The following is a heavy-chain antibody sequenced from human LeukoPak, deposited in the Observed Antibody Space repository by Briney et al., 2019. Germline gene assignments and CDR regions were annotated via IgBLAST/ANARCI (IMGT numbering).Heavy chain of an antibody. J-gene: IGHJ6*04. D-gene: IGHD2-2*01. Sequence: ASVKVSCKASGYTFTSYGISWVRQAPGQGLEWMGWISAYNGNTNYAQKLQGRVTMTTDTPTSTAYMELRSLRSDDTAVYYCARAGYCSSTSCYPYYYYYYGMDVWGKGTTVTVSS. CDR1: GYTFTSYG. V-gene: IGHV1-18*04. CDR3: ARAGYCSSTSCYPYYYYYYGMDV. CDR2: ISAYNGNT.